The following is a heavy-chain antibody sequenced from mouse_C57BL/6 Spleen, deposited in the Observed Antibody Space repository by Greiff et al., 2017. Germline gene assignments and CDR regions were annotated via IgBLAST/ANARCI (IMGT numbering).Heavy chain of an antibody. D-gene: IGHD1-1*01. J-gene: IGHJ2*01. Sequence: QVQLQQSGPELVKPGASVKLSCKASGYTFTSYDINWVKQRPGQGLEWIGWIYPRDGSTKYYEKFKGKATLTVDTSSSTAYMELHSLTSEDSAVYFCARSYYGSSPYYFDYWGQGTTLTVSS. CDR3: ARSYYGSSPYYFDY. V-gene: IGHV1-85*01. CDR2: IYPRDGST. CDR1: GYTFTSYD.